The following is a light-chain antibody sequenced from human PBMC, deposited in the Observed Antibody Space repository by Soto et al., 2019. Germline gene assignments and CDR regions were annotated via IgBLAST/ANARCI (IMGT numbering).Light chain of an antibody. CDR1: QSISSW. CDR2: KAS. V-gene: IGKV1-5*03. Sequence: DIQMTQSPSTLSASVGDRVTITCRASQSISSWLAWYQQKPGKAPKLLNYKASSLQSGVPSRFSGSGSGTEFTLTISSLQPDDFATYYCQQYNSYSWTFGRGTKGEIK. CDR3: QQYNSYSWT. J-gene: IGKJ1*01.